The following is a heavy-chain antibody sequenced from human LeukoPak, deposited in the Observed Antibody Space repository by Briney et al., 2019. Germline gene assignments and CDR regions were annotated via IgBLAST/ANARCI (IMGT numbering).Heavy chain of an antibody. J-gene: IGHJ4*02. D-gene: IGHD6-19*01. CDR2: ISGSGVHT. Sequence: GGSLRLSCAASGFIFNNYVMNWVRQAPGKGLEWVSSISGSGVHTNYADSVKGRFTISRDNTKNSLYLQMSSLRAEDTAVYYCARSRGAGPGAYFDYWGQGTLVTVSS. V-gene: IGHV3-21*04. CDR1: GFIFNNYV. CDR3: ARSRGAGPGAYFDY.